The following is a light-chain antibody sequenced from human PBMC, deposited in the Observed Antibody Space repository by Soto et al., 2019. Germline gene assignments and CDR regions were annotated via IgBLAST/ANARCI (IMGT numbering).Light chain of an antibody. CDR2: DVS. Sequence: QSVLTQPASVSGSPGQSITISCAGTSADIGAFNYVSWYQHHPGKVPQLLIYDVSNRPSGVSARFSASKSVNTASLTISGLQTDDDAEYYCSSYSTSSSLVFGGGTKLTVL. J-gene: IGLJ2*01. V-gene: IGLV2-14*03. CDR3: SSYSTSSSLV. CDR1: SADIGAFNY.